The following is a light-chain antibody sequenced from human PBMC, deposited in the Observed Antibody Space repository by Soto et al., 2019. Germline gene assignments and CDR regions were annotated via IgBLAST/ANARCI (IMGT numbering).Light chain of an antibody. V-gene: IGKV3-15*01. J-gene: IGKJ5*01. CDR2: GAS. Sequence: EIVMTQSPATLSVSPGERATLSCRASQFVGKNLAWYQQKPGQAPRLLIYGASTRATGIPARFSGSGSGTDFTLTISSLEPEDSAIYYCQQRNVWPPVTFGQGTRLEI. CDR3: QQRNVWPPVT. CDR1: QFVGKN.